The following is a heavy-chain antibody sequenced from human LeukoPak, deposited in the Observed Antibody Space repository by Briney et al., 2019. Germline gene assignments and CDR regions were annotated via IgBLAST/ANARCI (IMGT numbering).Heavy chain of an antibody. CDR2: IYYSGST. CDR3: AGDRIAARSNWFDP. Sequence: SETLSLTCTVSGGSISSSSYYWGWIRQPPGKGLEWIGSIYYSGSTYYNPSLKSRVTISVDTSKNQFSLKLSSVTAADTAVYYCAGDRIAARSNWFDPWGQGTLVTVSS. CDR1: GGSISSSSYY. V-gene: IGHV4-39*07. D-gene: IGHD6-6*01. J-gene: IGHJ5*02.